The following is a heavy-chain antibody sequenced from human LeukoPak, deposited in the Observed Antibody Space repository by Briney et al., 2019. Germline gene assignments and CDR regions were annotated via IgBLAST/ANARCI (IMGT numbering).Heavy chain of an antibody. D-gene: IGHD2-2*01. J-gene: IGHJ4*02. CDR2: IYYSGTT. V-gene: IGHV4-30-4*01. CDR1: GGSISSGDYY. Sequence: PSQTLSLTCTVSGGSISSGDYYWSWIRQPPGKGLEWIGYIYYSGTTYCSPSLKSRVTILVDTSKNQFSLKLSSVTAADTAVYYCARFVVVPAAMRSFDYWGQGSLVTVSS. CDR3: ARFVVVPAAMRSFDY.